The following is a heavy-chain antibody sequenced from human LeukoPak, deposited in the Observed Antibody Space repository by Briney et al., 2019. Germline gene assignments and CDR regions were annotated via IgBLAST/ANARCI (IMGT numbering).Heavy chain of an antibody. V-gene: IGHV4-39*02. CDR1: GGSISRSTYY. D-gene: IGHD2-8*01. CDR3: ARDAGYCGNGVCYTFGDY. J-gene: IGHJ4*02. Sequence: TPSETLSLTCTVSGGSISRSTYYWGWIRQSPGKGLEWIASINYSGITYYNPSLESRVTISVDTSRSQFSLKLSSVTAADTAVYYCARDAGYCGNGVCYTFGDYWGQGILVTVSS. CDR2: INYSGIT.